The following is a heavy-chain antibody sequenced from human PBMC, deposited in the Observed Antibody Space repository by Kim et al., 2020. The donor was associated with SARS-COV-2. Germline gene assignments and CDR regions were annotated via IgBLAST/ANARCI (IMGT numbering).Heavy chain of an antibody. V-gene: IGHV3-7*03. CDR1: GFTFSSYW. CDR2: IKQDGSEK. Sequence: GGSLRLSCAASGFTFSSYWMSWVRQAPGKGLEWVANIKQDGSEKYYVDSVKGRFTISRDNAKNSLYLQMNSLRAEDTAVYYCAREEGLLDYYYGMDVWGQGTTVTVSS. CDR3: AREEGLLDYYYGMDV. D-gene: IGHD3-3*01. J-gene: IGHJ6*02.